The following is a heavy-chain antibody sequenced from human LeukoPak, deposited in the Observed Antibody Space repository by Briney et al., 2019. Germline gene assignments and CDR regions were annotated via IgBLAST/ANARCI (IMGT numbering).Heavy chain of an antibody. CDR3: AKGYCSSTSCSTYYYYGMDV. J-gene: IGHJ6*02. CDR2: ISGSGGST. V-gene: IGHV3-23*01. CDR1: GFTFSSYA. Sequence: GGSLRLSCAASGFTFSSYAMSWVRQVPGKGLEWVSAISGSGGSTYYADSVKGRFTISRDNSKNTLYLQMNSLRAEDTAVYYCAKGYCSSTSCSTYYYYGMDVWGQGTTVTVSS. D-gene: IGHD2-2*01.